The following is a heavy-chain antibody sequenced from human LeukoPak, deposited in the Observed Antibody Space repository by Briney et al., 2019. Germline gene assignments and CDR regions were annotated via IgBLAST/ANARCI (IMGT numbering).Heavy chain of an antibody. J-gene: IGHJ3*02. Sequence: GESLKISCKASGYSLSSYWIGWVRQMPGKGLECMGIFYPGDSDTRYSPAFQGQVTISVDKSISTAYLQWSSLKASDTAMYYCARNTPSENENYLDGFDIWGQGTMVTVFS. V-gene: IGHV5-51*01. CDR3: ARNTPSENENYLDGFDI. D-gene: IGHD1-7*01. CDR2: FYPGDSDT. CDR1: GYSLSSYW.